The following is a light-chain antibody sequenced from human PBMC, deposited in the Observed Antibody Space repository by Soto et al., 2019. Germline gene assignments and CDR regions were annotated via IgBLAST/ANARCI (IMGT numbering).Light chain of an antibody. CDR2: GVI. J-gene: IGLJ2*01. Sequence: QSALTQPASVSGSPGQSITISCTGSSSDIVYSFVSWYQQHPGKAPKLIIYGVINRPSGVSNRFSGSKSVNTASLTISGLQAEDEADYYCSSYTSSTSLVFGGGTKLTVL. V-gene: IGLV2-14*03. CDR3: SSYTSSTSLV. CDR1: SSDIVYSF.